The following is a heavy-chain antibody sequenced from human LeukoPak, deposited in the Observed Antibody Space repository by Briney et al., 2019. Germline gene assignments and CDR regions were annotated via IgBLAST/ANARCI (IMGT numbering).Heavy chain of an antibody. V-gene: IGHV1-24*01. CDR3: ATEASGSSYYFDY. CDR1: GYTLTELS. Sequence: ASVKVSCKVSGYTLTELSMHWVRQAPGKGLEWMGGFDLEDGETIYAQKFQGRVTMTEDTSTDTACMELSSLRSEDTAAYYCATEASGSSYYFDYWGQGTLVTVSS. D-gene: IGHD1-26*01. CDR2: FDLEDGET. J-gene: IGHJ4*02.